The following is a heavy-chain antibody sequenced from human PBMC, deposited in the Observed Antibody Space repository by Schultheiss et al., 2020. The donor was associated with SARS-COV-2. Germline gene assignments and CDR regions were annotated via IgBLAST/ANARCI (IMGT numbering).Heavy chain of an antibody. J-gene: IGHJ6*02. CDR2: ISSSGSTI. D-gene: IGHD3-3*01. CDR3: ARDHFTIFGVVPSYYYGMDV. CDR1: GFTFSSYG. V-gene: IGHV3-48*04. Sequence: GGSRLSCAASGFTFSSYGMNWVRQAPGKGLEWVSYISSSGSTIYYADSVKGRFTISRDNAKNSLYLQMNSLRAEDTAVYYCARDHFTIFGVVPSYYYGMDVWGQGTTVTVSS.